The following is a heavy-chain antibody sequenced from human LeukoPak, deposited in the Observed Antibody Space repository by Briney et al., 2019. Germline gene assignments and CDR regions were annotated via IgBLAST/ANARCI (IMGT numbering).Heavy chain of an antibody. CDR3: AESLRYYDSSGYCPAGFQH. V-gene: IGHV4-38-2*01. CDR2: IYHSGNT. J-gene: IGHJ1*01. D-gene: IGHD3-22*01. CDR1: GYSISSGYY. Sequence: SETLSLTCAVSGYSISSGYYWGWIRQPPGKGLEWIGSIYHSGNTYYNPSLKSRVTMLVDTSKNQFSLKLSSVTAADTALYYCAESLRYYDSSGYCPAGFQHWGQGTLVTVSS.